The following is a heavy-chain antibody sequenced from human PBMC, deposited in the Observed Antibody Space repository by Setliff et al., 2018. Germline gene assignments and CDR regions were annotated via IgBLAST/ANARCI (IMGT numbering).Heavy chain of an antibody. D-gene: IGHD3-10*01. CDR3: ARSSYYASGGPYYNYYYMDV. CDR1: GGSISSYY. Sequence: SETLSLTCNVSGGSISSYYWTWIRQPPGKGLEWIGYFYHSGSTNYNPSLKGRVTMTSDTSRNQLSLKLTSVSAADTAIYYCARSSYYASGGPYYNYYYMDVWGKGTTVTVSS. J-gene: IGHJ6*03. V-gene: IGHV4-59*08. CDR2: FYHSGST.